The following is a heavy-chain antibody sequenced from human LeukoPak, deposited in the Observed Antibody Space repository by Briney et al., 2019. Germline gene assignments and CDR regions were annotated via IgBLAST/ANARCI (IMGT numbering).Heavy chain of an antibody. J-gene: IGHJ3*02. Sequence: GGSLRLSCAASGFTFSSYGMHWVRQAPGKGLEWVAVIWYDGSNKFYADSVKGRFTISRDNSKNTLYLQMNSLRAEDTAVYYCATSHIDSSGYYYLGAFDIWGQGTMVTVSS. D-gene: IGHD3-22*01. CDR1: GFTFSSYG. CDR2: IWYDGSNK. CDR3: ATSHIDSSGYYYLGAFDI. V-gene: IGHV3-33*01.